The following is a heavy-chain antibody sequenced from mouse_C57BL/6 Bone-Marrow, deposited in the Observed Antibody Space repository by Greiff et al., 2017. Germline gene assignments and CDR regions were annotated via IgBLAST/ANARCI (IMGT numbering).Heavy chain of an antibody. Sequence: EVQLQESGGGLVKPGGSLKLSCAASGFTFSDYGMHWVRQAPEKGLEWVAYISRGSSTIYYADKVKGRFTISRDNATNTLFLQMTSLRSEDTAMYYCARRDYGSRWLAMDYWGQGTSVTVSS. V-gene: IGHV5-17*01. CDR3: ARRDYGSRWLAMDY. D-gene: IGHD1-1*01. CDR2: ISRGSSTI. J-gene: IGHJ4*01. CDR1: GFTFSDYG.